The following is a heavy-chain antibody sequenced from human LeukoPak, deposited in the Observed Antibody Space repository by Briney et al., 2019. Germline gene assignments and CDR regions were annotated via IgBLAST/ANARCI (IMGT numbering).Heavy chain of an antibody. V-gene: IGHV4-4*07. CDR3: ARERAGSGYSGHDGGWFDP. D-gene: IGHD5-12*01. J-gene: IGHJ5*02. CDR2: IYSSGRS. Sequence: NPSETLSLTCTVSGGSISSYYWSWLRQPAGKELEWIGRIYSSGRSSFNPSLKRRVTISVDTSKKQFSLKLSSATAADTAVYYCARERAGSGYSGHDGGWFDPWGQGTLVTVSS. CDR1: GGSISSYY.